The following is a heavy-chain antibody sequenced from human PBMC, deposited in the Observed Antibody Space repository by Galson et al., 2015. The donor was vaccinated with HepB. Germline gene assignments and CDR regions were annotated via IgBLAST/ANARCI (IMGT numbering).Heavy chain of an antibody. CDR3: ARIPLATGYFFDY. V-gene: IGHV2-70*11. CDR1: GFPLNTRGLC. Sequence: PALVKPTQTLTLTCAVSGFPLNTRGLCVTWIRQPPGKALEWLGRIDWDDQTYYSTSLKTRLTISRDTAKNQVFLRMTNLDSVDTATYYCARIPLATGYFFDYWGQGILDTVSS. D-gene: IGHD3-9*01. CDR2: IDWDDQT. J-gene: IGHJ4*02.